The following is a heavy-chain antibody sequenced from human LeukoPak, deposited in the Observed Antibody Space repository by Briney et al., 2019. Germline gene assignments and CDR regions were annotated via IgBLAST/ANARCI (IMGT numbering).Heavy chain of an antibody. CDR2: IKSKTDGGTT. Sequence: GGSLRLSCAASGFTFSNAWMSWVRRAPGKGLEWVGRIKSKTDGGTTDYAAPVKGRFTISRDDSKNTLYLQMNSLKTEDTAVYYCTTHPSRYCTGGVCYYYYYYMDVWGKGTTVTVSS. CDR1: GFTFSNAW. V-gene: IGHV3-15*01. D-gene: IGHD2-8*02. J-gene: IGHJ6*03. CDR3: TTHPSRYCTGGVCYYYYYYMDV.